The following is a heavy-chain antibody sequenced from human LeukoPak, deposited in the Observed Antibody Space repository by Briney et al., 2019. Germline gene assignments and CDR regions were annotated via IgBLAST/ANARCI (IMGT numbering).Heavy chain of an antibody. CDR2: IYTSGST. V-gene: IGHV4-4*09. CDR1: GGSISSYY. D-gene: IGHD2-21*02. J-gene: IGHJ4*02. CDR3: ARCRHNDCGFDY. Sequence: SETLSLTCTVSGGSISSYYWSWIRQPPGKGLEWIGYIYTSGSTNYNPSLKSRVTLSVDTSKNQFSLKLSSVTAADTAVYYCARCRHNDCGFDYWGQGTLVTVSS.